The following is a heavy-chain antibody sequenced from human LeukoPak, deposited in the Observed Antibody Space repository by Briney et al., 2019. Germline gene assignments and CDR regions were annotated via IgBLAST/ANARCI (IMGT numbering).Heavy chain of an antibody. D-gene: IGHD1-26*01. CDR3: AKDPQKWESYFDY. CDR2: TRYDGSNK. V-gene: IGHV3-30*02. Sequence: GGSLRLSCAASGFTFSSYGMHWARQAPGKGLEWVAFTRYDGSNKYYADSVKGRFTISRDNSKNMLYLQMNSLRAEDTAVYYCAKDPQKWESYFDYWGQGTLVTVSS. CDR1: GFTFSSYG. J-gene: IGHJ4*02.